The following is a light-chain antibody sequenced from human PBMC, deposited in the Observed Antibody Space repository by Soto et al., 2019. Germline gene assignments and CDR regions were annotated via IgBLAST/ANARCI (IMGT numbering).Light chain of an antibody. J-gene: IGKJ2*01. Sequence: DIMMTQSPDSLAVSLGERATINCKSSQSVLYSSNNKNYLAWYQQKPGQPPKLLIYWASTRESGVPDRFSGSGSGTDFTLTITSLQPEDVAAYYCQQYYRTPPTFGQGTKLEIK. CDR1: QSVLYSSNNKNY. CDR2: WAS. V-gene: IGKV4-1*01. CDR3: QQYYRTPPT.